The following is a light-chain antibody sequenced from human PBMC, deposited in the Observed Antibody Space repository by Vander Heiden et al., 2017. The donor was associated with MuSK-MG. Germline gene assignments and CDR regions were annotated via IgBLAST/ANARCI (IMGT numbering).Light chain of an antibody. V-gene: IGKV4-1*01. CDR2: WAS. Sequence: DIVMTQSPDSLAVSLGERATINCKSSQSVLYSSNNKNYLAWYQQKPGQPPKLLIDWASTRESGVPDRFSGSGSGTDYTLTISSLQAEDVAVYYCQQYYRTLRRTFGGGTKVEIK. CDR1: QSVLYSSNNKNY. J-gene: IGKJ4*02. CDR3: QQYYRTLRRT.